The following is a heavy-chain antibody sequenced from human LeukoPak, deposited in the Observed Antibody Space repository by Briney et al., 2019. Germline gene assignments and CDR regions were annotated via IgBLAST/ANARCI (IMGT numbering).Heavy chain of an antibody. D-gene: IGHD2-2*01. Sequence: GGSLRLSCAASGFSFRTHWMYWVRQAPGKGLVWVSRINSDGSSTSYADSVKGRCSISRDNAKNTLYLQMNSLRAVDTAVYYCARSPVEVDGFDIWGQGTMVTVSS. CDR1: GFSFRTHW. J-gene: IGHJ3*02. V-gene: IGHV3-74*01. CDR3: ARSPVEVDGFDI. CDR2: INSDGSST.